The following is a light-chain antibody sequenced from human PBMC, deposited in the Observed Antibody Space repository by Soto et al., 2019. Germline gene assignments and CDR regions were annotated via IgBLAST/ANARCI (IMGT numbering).Light chain of an antibody. CDR2: NNN. Sequence: QSVLTQTPSASGTPGQTVTISCSGSRSNIGNNAVSWYQQFPGTAPKLLIYNNNQRPSGVPDRFSGSKSGTSASLAISGLQSEHEADYYCATWDDSLNARGVFGGGTQLTVL. V-gene: IGLV1-44*01. CDR1: RSNIGNNA. CDR3: ATWDDSLNARGV. J-gene: IGLJ3*02.